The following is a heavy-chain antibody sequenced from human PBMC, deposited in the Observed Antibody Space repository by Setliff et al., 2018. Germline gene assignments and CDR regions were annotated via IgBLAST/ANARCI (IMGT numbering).Heavy chain of an antibody. CDR1: EFTLSGFE. Sequence: PGGSLRLSSTGSEFTLSGFEIHWVRQSPGKGLEWVGRIRGRTNTDATAYGASMEGRFTISRDDSKDTLYLQMNNLKTEDTGVYYCTTEFQLLEWLSNLFDHWGQGTLVTVSS. D-gene: IGHD3-3*01. V-gene: IGHV3-73*01. CDR3: TTEFQLLEWLSNLFDH. CDR2: IRGRTNTDAT. J-gene: IGHJ4*02.